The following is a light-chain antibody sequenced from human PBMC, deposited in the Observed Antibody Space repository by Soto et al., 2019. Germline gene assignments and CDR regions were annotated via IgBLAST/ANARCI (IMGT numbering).Light chain of an antibody. V-gene: IGKV3-11*01. CDR2: GAS. CDR3: QQRWNLPPVT. J-gene: IGKJ4*01. Sequence: ERMRIQARAPLAVAKGRPATLSCKASQSISSKLAWYQQKPGKAPRLLIYGASNRETGVPERFSGSGSGTEFTLTISSLEPEDFAIYYCQQRWNLPPVTFGGGTIVDIK. CDR1: QSISSK.